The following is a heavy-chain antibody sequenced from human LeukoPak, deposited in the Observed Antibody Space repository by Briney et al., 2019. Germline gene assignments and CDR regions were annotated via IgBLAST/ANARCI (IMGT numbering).Heavy chain of an antibody. D-gene: IGHD2-2*01. CDR2: IRNKANSYTT. CDR3: AKAVILHCSSTSCPHY. V-gene: IGHV3-72*01. CDR1: GFTFSDHY. Sequence: GGSLRLSCAASGFTFSDHYMDWVRQAPGKGLEWVGRIRNKANSYTTDYAASVKGRFTISRDDSKNTLYLQMNSLRAEDTAVYYCAKAVILHCSSTSCPHYWGQGTLVTVSS. J-gene: IGHJ4*02.